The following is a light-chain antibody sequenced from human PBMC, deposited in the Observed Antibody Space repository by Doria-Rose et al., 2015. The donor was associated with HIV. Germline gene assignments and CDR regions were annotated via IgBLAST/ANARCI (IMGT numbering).Light chain of an antibody. CDR3: NSQDSSGNHWL. Sequence: QTVRITCQGDSLRSYYAGWYQQKPGQAPILVIYGKNNRPSGIPDRFSGSSSGNTASLTITGAQAEDEADYYCNSQDSSGNHWLFGGGTKLTVL. CDR2: GKN. J-gene: IGLJ3*02. V-gene: IGLV3-19*01. CDR1: SLRSYY.